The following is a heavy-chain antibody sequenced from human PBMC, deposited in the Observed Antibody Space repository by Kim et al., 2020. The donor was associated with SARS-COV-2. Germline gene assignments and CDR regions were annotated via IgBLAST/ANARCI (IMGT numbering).Heavy chain of an antibody. D-gene: IGHD2-2*01. V-gene: IGHV3-9*01. J-gene: IGHJ6*03. CDR1: GFPFGDYA. Sequence: GGSLRLSCAASGFPFGDYAMHWVRQAPGKGLEWVSGISWDGGRIGYANSVKGRFTISRDSAKNSLHLQMTSLRAEDTALYYCAKDSFGSRTSVFYFYYVDVWGKGTTVTVSS. CDR3: AKDSFGSRTSVFYFYYVDV. CDR2: ISWDGGRI.